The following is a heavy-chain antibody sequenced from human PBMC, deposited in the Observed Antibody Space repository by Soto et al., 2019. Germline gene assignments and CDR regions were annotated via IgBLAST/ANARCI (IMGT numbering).Heavy chain of an antibody. CDR1: GFTFNTYS. Sequence: EVQLVESGGGLVKPGGSLRLSCAASGFTFNTYSMNWVRQAPGKGLEWVSSITGGSNYIYYAVSVKGRFTISRDNAKNSLYLQMNSLRAEDTAVYYCARAPGYNNNGHDRWGQGTVVIVSS. V-gene: IGHV3-21*02. D-gene: IGHD1-1*01. CDR2: ITGGSNYI. J-gene: IGHJ4*02. CDR3: ARAPGYNNNGHDR.